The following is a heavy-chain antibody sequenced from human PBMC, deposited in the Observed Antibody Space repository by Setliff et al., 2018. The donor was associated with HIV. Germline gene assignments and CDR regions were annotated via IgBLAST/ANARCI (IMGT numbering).Heavy chain of an antibody. CDR3: ARTQYTTTWPGNY. J-gene: IGHJ4*02. CDR2: ISLYNEFK. Sequence: ASVKVSCKTSGFIFNNFGVTWVRQAPGQGLEWVAWISLYNEFKYYAPHFLGRVTMSTDTSTSTVDLELRGLRADDTAIYYCARTQYTTTWPGNYWGQGTLVTVSS. CDR1: GFIFNNFG. V-gene: IGHV1-18*04. D-gene: IGHD1-1*01.